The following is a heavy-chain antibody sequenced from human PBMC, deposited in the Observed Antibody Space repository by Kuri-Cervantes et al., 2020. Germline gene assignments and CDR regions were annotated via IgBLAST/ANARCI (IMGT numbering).Heavy chain of an antibody. J-gene: IGHJ3*01. Sequence: GESLKISCAASGFTFSSHAMSWVRQAPAKGLEWFSAISASGGSTYHADSVKGRFTISRDNSKNTLYLQMNSLRAEDTAVYYCAKELAAGGSGAFDVWGQGTLVTVSS. CDR1: GFTFSSHA. CDR2: ISASGGST. D-gene: IGHD3-10*01. V-gene: IGHV3-23*01. CDR3: AKELAAGGSGAFDV.